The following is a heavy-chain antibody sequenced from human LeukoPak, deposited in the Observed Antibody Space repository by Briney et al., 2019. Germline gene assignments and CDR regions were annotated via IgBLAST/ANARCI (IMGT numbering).Heavy chain of an antibody. D-gene: IGHD4-11*01. J-gene: IGHJ4*02. CDR2: MNPNSGNT. V-gene: IGHV1-8*03. Sequence: ASVKVSCKASGHTLTTYDIKWVRQAPGQGLEWMGWMNPNSGNTGYAQRFQGRVTITRNNSISTAYMELSGLRSEDTAVYYCATGSGKLNYPFAFWGQGTLVTVSS. CDR1: GHTLTTYD. CDR3: ATGSGKLNYPFAF.